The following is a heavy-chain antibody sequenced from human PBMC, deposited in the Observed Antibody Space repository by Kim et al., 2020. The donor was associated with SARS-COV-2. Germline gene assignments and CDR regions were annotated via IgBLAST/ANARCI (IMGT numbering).Heavy chain of an antibody. CDR3: ARDGGSSWPIDY. D-gene: IGHD6-13*01. V-gene: IGHV3-21*01. J-gene: IGHJ4*02. Sequence: YYADSVKGRFTISRDNAKNSLYLQMNSLRAEDTAVYYCARDGGSSWPIDYWGQGTLVTVSS.